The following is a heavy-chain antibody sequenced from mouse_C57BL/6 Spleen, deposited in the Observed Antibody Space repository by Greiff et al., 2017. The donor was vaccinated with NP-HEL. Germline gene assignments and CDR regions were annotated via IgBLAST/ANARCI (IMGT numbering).Heavy chain of an antibody. J-gene: IGHJ2*01. V-gene: IGHV3-6*01. CDR3: ASRAYFDY. CDR1: GYSITSGYY. CDR2: ISYDGSN. Sequence: EVKLQESGPGLVKPSQSLSLSCSVSGYSITSGYYWKWIRQLTGNKLEWMGFISYDGSNNYNPSLKKRNSITRDTSKNQFFLKLNSVTTEDTATYYGASRAYFDYWGQGTTVTVSS.